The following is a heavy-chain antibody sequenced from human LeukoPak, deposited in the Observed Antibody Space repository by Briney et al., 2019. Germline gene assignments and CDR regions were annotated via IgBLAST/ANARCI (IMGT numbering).Heavy chain of an antibody. CDR2: ISSSGSTI. CDR1: GFTFSSYE. J-gene: IGHJ4*02. Sequence: GGSLRLSCVASGFTFSSYEMNWVRQAPGKGLEWVSYISSSGSTIYYADSVKGRFTISRDNAKNSLYLQMNSLRAEDTAVYYCARQEQQLVTFDYWGQGTLVTVSS. D-gene: IGHD6-13*01. CDR3: ARQEQQLVTFDY. V-gene: IGHV3-48*03.